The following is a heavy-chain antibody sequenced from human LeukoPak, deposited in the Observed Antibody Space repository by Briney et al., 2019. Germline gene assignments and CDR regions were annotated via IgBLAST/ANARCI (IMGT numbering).Heavy chain of an antibody. V-gene: IGHV1-18*01. CDR3: ARDLDGSGSYYTDY. D-gene: IGHD3-10*01. CDR1: CYTFAGYG. Sequence: ASVKVSCKASCYTFAGYGISWVRQAPGQGLEWMGWISAYKGNTNYAQKFQGRVTMTTDTSTSTAYMELRSLRSDDTAVYYCARDLDGSGSYYTDYWGQGTLVTVSS. J-gene: IGHJ4*02. CDR2: ISAYKGNT.